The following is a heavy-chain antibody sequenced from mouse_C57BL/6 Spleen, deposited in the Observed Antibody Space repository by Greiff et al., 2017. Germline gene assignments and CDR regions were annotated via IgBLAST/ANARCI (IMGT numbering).Heavy chain of an antibody. CDR2: IYPGDGDT. D-gene: IGHD2-4*01. Sequence: QVQLQQSGPELVKPGASVKISCKASGYAFSSSWMNWVKQRPGKGLEWIGRIYPGDGDTNYNGKFKGKATLTADKSSRTAYMQLSSLTSADSAVYFCARGGLRAYYAMDYWGQGTSVTVSS. J-gene: IGHJ4*01. V-gene: IGHV1-82*01. CDR1: GYAFSSSW. CDR3: ARGGLRAYYAMDY.